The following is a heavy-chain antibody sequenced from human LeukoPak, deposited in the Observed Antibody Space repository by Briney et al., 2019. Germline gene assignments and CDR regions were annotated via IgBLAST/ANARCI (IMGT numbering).Heavy chain of an antibody. CDR1: GYTFTSYG. J-gene: IGHJ5*02. CDR3: ARRRGSSGYYGNWFDP. V-gene: IGHV1-18*01. Sequence: GASVKVSCKASGYTFTSYGISWVRQAPGQGLEWMGWISAYNGNTNYAQKLQGRVTMTTDTSTSTAYMELRSLRSDDTAVYYCARRRGSSGYYGNWFDPWGQGTLVTVSS. D-gene: IGHD3-22*01. CDR2: ISAYNGNT.